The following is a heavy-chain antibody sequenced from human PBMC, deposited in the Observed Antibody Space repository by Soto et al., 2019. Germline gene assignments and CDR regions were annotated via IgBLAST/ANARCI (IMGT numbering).Heavy chain of an antibody. V-gene: IGHV5-10-1*01. Sequence: PGESLKISCKGSGYSFTSYWIGWVRQMPGKGLEWMGRIDPSDSYTNYSPSFQGHVTISADKSISTAYLQWSSLKASDTAMYYCATETRSSGWTNWFDPWGQGTLVTVSS. CDR1: GYSFTSYW. J-gene: IGHJ5*02. CDR3: ATETRSSGWTNWFDP. D-gene: IGHD6-19*01. CDR2: IDPSDSYT.